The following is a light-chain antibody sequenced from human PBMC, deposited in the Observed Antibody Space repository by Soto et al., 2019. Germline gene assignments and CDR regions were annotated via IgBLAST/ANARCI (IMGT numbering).Light chain of an antibody. Sequence: EIVMTQSPATLSVSPGERATLSCRASQSVGSHLAWYQQKPGQAPRLVIYGASTRDTGVPTRFSGSGSGTEFTLTITSLQSEDFAVYYCQQYNNWPLWTFGQGTKVDIK. J-gene: IGKJ1*01. V-gene: IGKV3D-15*01. CDR1: QSVGSH. CDR3: QQYNNWPLWT. CDR2: GAS.